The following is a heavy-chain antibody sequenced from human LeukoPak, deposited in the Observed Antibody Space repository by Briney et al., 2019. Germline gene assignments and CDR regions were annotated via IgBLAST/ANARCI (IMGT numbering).Heavy chain of an antibody. CDR2: ISSSSSTI. V-gene: IGHV3-48*04. J-gene: IGHJ3*02. CDR3: AKGRPGGGWLYAFDI. Sequence: GGSLRLSCAASGFTFSSYSMNWVRQAPGKGLEWVSYISSSSSTIYYADSVKGRFTISRDNAKNSLYLQMNSLRAEDTALYYCAKGRPGGGWLYAFDIWGQGTMVTVSS. D-gene: IGHD3-22*01. CDR1: GFTFSSYS.